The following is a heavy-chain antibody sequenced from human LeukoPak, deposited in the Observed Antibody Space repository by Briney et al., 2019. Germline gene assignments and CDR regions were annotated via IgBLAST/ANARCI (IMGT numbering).Heavy chain of an antibody. Sequence: PGGSLRLSCSASGFAFSNYAMHWVRQAPGKGLEYVSAISSNGGSTYYANSVKGRFTISRDNSKNTLYLQMGSLRAEDMAVYYCARDLRYYYGSGSYPRYYYYGMDVWGQGTTVTVSS. J-gene: IGHJ6*02. D-gene: IGHD3-10*01. CDR1: GFAFSNYA. CDR3: ARDLRYYYGSGSYPRYYYYGMDV. V-gene: IGHV3-64*01. CDR2: ISSNGGST.